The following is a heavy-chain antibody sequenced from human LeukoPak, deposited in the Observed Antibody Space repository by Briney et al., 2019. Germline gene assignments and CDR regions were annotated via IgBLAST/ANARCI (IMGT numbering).Heavy chain of an antibody. CDR2: VYYSGST. CDR1: GGSISSYY. V-gene: IGHV4-59*08. CDR3: ARLRGYYYDY. D-gene: IGHD5-12*01. Sequence: PSETLSLTCTVSGGSISSYYWSWIRQPPGKGLEWIGNVYYSGSTNYNPSLKSRVTISVDTSKNQFSLKLSSVTAADTAVYYCARLRGYYYDYWGQGTQVTVSS. J-gene: IGHJ4*02.